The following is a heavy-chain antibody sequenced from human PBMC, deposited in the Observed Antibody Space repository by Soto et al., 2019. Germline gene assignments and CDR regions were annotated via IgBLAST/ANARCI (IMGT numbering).Heavy chain of an antibody. J-gene: IGHJ4*02. CDR3: ASSFYGEPIEPPFFDY. D-gene: IGHD2-2*01. V-gene: IGHV4-59*12. Sequence: PSETLSLTCTVSGGSISSYYWSWIRQPPGKGLEWIGYIYYSGSTNYNPSLKSRFTISRDNAKNSLYLQMNSLRAEDTAVYYCASSFYGEPIEPPFFDYWGQGTLVTVSS. CDR1: GGSISSYY. CDR2: IYYSGST.